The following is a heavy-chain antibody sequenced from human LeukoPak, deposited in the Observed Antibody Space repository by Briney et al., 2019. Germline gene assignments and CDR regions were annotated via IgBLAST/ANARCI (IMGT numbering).Heavy chain of an antibody. D-gene: IGHD6-13*01. J-gene: IGHJ6*03. Sequence: PSQTLSLTCTVSGGSISSGGYYWSWIRQPPGKGLEWIGYIYHSGSTYYNPSLKSRVTISVDRSKNQFSLKLSSVTAADTAVYYCARSEQQLLGLRDYYYYYYMDVWGKGTTVTVSS. V-gene: IGHV4-30-2*01. CDR1: GGSISSGGYY. CDR3: ARSEQQLLGLRDYYYYYYMDV. CDR2: IYHSGST.